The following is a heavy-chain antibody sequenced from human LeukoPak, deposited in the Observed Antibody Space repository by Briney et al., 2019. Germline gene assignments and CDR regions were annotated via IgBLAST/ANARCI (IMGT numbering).Heavy chain of an antibody. Sequence: SQTLSLTCTVSGGSNSSGSYYWSWIRQPAGKGLEWIGRIYTSGSTNYNPSLKSRVTISVDTSKNQFSLKLSSVTAADTAVYYCARDRAGYCSSTSCYTGGFDYWGQGTLVTVSS. CDR1: GGSNSSGSYY. CDR3: ARDRAGYCSSTSCYTGGFDY. CDR2: IYTSGST. V-gene: IGHV4-61*02. J-gene: IGHJ4*02. D-gene: IGHD2-2*02.